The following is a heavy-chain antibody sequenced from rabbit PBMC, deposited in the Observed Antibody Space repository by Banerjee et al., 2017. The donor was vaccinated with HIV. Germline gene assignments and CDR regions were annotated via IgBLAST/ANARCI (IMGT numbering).Heavy chain of an antibody. CDR3: ARDEASSGDYTFNL. CDR1: GFSYSGGYD. D-gene: IGHD1-1*01. V-gene: IGHV1S40*01. J-gene: IGHJ4*01. Sequence: QSLEESGGDLVKPGASLTLTCKASGFSYSGGYDMCWVRQAPGKGLEWIACIYPGSSAITFYASWVNGRFTISKTSSTTVTLQVTSLTAADTATYFCARDEASSGDYTFNLWGPGTLVTVS. CDR2: IYPGSSAIT.